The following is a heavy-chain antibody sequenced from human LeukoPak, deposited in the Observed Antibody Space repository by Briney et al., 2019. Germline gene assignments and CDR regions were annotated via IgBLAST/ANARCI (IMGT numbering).Heavy chain of an antibody. CDR2: MNPNSGNT. CDR3: ARAYYDFWSGPNWFDP. Sequence: ASVKVSCKASGYTFTSYDINRVRQATGQGLEWMGWMNPNSGNTGYARKFQGRVTITRNTSISTAYMELSSLRSEDTAVYYCARAYYDFWSGPNWFDPWGQGTLVTVSS. CDR1: GYTFTSYD. J-gene: IGHJ5*02. D-gene: IGHD3-3*01. V-gene: IGHV1-8*03.